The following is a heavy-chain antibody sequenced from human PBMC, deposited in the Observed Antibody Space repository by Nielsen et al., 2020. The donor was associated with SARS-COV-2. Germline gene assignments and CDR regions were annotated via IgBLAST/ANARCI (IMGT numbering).Heavy chain of an antibody. J-gene: IGHJ4*02. Sequence: ASVKVSCKVSGYTLTELSIHWVRQAPGKGLEWMGGLDPEDSETIYAQKFQGRVTMTRDTSTTTAYLELRGLRSDDTAIYFCARDISFSMAVGDIWGQGTLVTVSS. D-gene: IGHD5-24*01. CDR2: LDPEDSET. CDR1: GYTLTELS. V-gene: IGHV1-24*01. CDR3: ARDISFSMAVGDI.